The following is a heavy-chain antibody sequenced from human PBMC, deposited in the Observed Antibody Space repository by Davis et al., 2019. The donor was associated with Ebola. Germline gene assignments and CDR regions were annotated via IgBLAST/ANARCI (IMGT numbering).Heavy chain of an antibody. J-gene: IGHJ4*02. CDR2: INPHNGNT. CDR1: GYTFTNYG. CDR3: ARAQFPTTSDH. D-gene: IGHD1-1*01. Sequence: ASVKVSCKASGYTFTNYGITRARQAPGQGLEWMGWINPHNGNTNYAQNVQGRVIMTSDTATTTAYMEVGSLRSDDTAVYYCARAQFPTTSDHWGQGTLVTVSS. V-gene: IGHV1-18*04.